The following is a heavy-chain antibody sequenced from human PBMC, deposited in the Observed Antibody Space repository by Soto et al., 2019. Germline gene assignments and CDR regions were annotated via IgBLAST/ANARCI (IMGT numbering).Heavy chain of an antibody. CDR2: LSYLGTT. J-gene: IGHJ4*02. Sequence: TSETLSLTCTVSNDSIRSGTYYWAWIRQPPGRGLEWIGSLSYLGTTDYNPSLKSRVTISKDASKNQFSLKLSSVTAADTAVYYCATGRSDSGWYEEHFWGQGXLVTVYS. D-gene: IGHD6-19*01. V-gene: IGHV4-39*01. CDR3: ATGRSDSGWYEEHF. CDR1: NDSIRSGTYY.